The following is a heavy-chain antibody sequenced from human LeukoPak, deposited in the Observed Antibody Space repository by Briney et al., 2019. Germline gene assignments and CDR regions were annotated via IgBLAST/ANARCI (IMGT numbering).Heavy chain of an antibody. V-gene: IGHV3-30*18. J-gene: IGHJ6*02. CDR3: AKDGSGSGPYYGMDV. CDR1: GFTFSSYG. CDR2: ISYDGSNK. D-gene: IGHD3-10*01. Sequence: PGRSLRLSCAASGFTFSSYGMHWVRQAPGKGLEWVAVISYDGSNKYYADSVKGRFTISRDNSKNTLYLRMNSLRAEDTAVYYCAKDGSGSGPYYGMDVWGQGTTVTVSS.